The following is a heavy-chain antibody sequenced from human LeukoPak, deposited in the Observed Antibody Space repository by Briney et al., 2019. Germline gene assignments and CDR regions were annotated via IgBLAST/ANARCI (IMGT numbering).Heavy chain of an antibody. CDR2: INPNSGGT. CDR3: AVLEQLTDY. CDR1: GYTFTDYY. Sequence: ASVKVSCKASGYTFTDYYIHWVRQAPGQGLEWMGWINPNSGGTNSAQKFQGRVTMTRDTSISTAYMELSSLRSDDTAVYYCAVLEQLTDYWGQGTLVSVSP. V-gene: IGHV1-2*02. J-gene: IGHJ4*02. D-gene: IGHD1-1*01.